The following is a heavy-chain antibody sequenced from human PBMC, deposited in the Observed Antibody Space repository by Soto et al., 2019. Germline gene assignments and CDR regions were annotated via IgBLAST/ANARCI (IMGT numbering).Heavy chain of an antibody. CDR2: IIGNGGVI. D-gene: IGHD2-8*01. V-gene: IGHV3-23*01. J-gene: IGHJ4*02. Sequence: EVQLLESGGGLVQPGGSLRLSCAASGFTFSTYAMSWVRQAPGKGLEWVSGIIGNGGVISYGVSVKGRFTISRDNSNNMLYLQMHSLRVEDTAVYYCAKDRQPDGLWPFDHWGQGTLVTVSS. CDR1: GFTFSTYA. CDR3: AKDRQPDGLWPFDH.